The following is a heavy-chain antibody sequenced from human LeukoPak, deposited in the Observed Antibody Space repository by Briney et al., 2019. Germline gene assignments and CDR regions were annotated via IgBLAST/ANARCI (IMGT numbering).Heavy chain of an antibody. D-gene: IGHD3-10*01. CDR1: GGSISSYY. CDR2: IYTSGNTNYNPSPTGST. Sequence: KPSETLSLTCTVSGGSISSYYWSWIRQPAGKGLEWIGRIYTSGNTNYNPSPTGSTNHNPSLRSRVTMSLDTSKNQFSLKLSSVTAADTAVYYCARDQGVRPLYYFDYWGQGALVTVSS. V-gene: IGHV4-4*07. CDR3: ARDQGVRPLYYFDY. J-gene: IGHJ4*02.